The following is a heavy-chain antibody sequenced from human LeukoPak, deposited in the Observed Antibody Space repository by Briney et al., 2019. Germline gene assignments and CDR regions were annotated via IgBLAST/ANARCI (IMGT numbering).Heavy chain of an antibody. V-gene: IGHV4-4*07. CDR3: ARDGGPREYRCGSTSCSSYYYYYMDV. CDR1: GGSISSYY. Sequence: PSETLSLTCTVSGGSISSYYWSWIRQPAGKGLEWIGRIYTSGSTNSNPSLKSLVTMSVDTSKNQFSLKLSSVTAADTAVYYCARDGGPREYRCGSTSCSSYYYYYMDVWGKGTTVTVSS. CDR2: IYTSGST. J-gene: IGHJ6*03. D-gene: IGHD2-2*01.